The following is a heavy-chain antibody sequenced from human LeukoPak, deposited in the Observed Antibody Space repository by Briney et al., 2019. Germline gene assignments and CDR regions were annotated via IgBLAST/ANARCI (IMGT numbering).Heavy chain of an antibody. CDR1: GFTFRSYG. V-gene: IGHV3-30*02. Sequence: PGGSLRLSCAASGFTFRSYGMHWVRQAPGKGLEWVAFLRYDGSNKYYADSVKGRFTISRDNSKNTLYLQMNSLRAEDTAVYYCAKVSPIYCSGGSCYSSYFDYWGQGTLVTVSS. CDR2: LRYDGSNK. J-gene: IGHJ4*02. D-gene: IGHD2-15*01. CDR3: AKVSPIYCSGGSCYSSYFDY.